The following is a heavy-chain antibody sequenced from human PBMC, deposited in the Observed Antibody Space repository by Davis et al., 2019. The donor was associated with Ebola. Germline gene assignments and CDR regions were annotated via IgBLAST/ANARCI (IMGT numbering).Heavy chain of an antibody. CDR3: ASESPSTFWFDP. V-gene: IGHV1-46*01. CDR2: INPTSGDI. D-gene: IGHD2/OR15-2a*01. Sequence: ASVKVSCKASGYTFIAYFVHWVRQAPGQGPEYMGMINPTSGDIIYAQKFQGRVTMTRDTSTSTVYMELSSLTSDDTAVYFCASESPSTFWFDPWGQGTLVTVSS. J-gene: IGHJ5*02. CDR1: GYTFIAYF.